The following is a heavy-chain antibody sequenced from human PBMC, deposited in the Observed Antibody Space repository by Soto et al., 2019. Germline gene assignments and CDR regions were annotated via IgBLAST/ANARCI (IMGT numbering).Heavy chain of an antibody. CDR3: ARDREHSYGRIFGY. CDR1: GGSISTYY. D-gene: IGHD3-3*01. J-gene: IGHJ4*02. V-gene: IGHV4-59*01. CDR2: IYSGIT. Sequence: QVQLQESGPGLMKASETLSLTCTVSGGSISTYYWSWVRQPPGKGLEWIGYIYSGITKYNPSLNSRVTISVDTSKNQFSLELRSVTAADTAVYYCARDREHSYGRIFGYWGQGTLVTVSS.